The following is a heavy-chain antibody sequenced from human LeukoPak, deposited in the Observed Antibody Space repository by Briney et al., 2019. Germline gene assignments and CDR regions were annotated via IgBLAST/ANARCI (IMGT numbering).Heavy chain of an antibody. J-gene: IGHJ5*02. D-gene: IGHD1-14*01. V-gene: IGHV4-39*01. CDR3: ARLNKPGWFDP. CDR2: IYYNGNT. Sequence: SETLSLTCTVSGDSVSSSNYYWAYIRQPPGKGLEWIGNIYYNGNTYYNPSLKSRLTISIDTSNNQFSLRPTSLTAADTAVYYCARLNKPGWFDPWGQGTLVTVSS. CDR1: GDSVSSSNYY.